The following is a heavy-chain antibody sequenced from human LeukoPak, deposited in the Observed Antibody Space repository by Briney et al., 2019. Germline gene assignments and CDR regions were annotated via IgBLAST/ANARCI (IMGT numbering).Heavy chain of an antibody. CDR3: ASSITIFGVVTYFHDY. D-gene: IGHD3-3*01. CDR1: GGTFSSYA. J-gene: IGHJ4*02. CDR2: IIPIFGTA. V-gene: IGHV1-69*13. Sequence: ASVKVSCKASGGTFSSYAISWVRQAPGQGLEWMGGIIPIFGTANYAQKFQGRVTITADESTSTAYMELSSLRSEDTAVYYCASSITIFGVVTYFHDYWGQGTLVTVSS.